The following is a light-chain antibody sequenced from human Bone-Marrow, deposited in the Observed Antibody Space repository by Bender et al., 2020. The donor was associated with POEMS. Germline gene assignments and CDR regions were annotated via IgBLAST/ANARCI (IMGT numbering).Light chain of an antibody. CDR3: CSYTNTYSWV. CDR2: EDN. Sequence: QSALTQPASVSGSPGQSITISCTGTSSDLGSYNLVSWYQHHPGTAPELMIFEDNKRPSGVSNRFSGSKSGYTASLTISGLRAEDEAIYYCCSYTNTYSWVFGGGTKLTVL. CDR1: SSDLGSYNL. V-gene: IGLV2-23*01. J-gene: IGLJ3*02.